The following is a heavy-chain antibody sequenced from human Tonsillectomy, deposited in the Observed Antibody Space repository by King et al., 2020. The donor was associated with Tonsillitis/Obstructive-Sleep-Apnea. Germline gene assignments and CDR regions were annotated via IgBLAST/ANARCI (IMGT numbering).Heavy chain of an antibody. V-gene: IGHV3-9*01. CDR1: GFTFDDYA. CDR3: AKDSVAYYGSGDSYMDV. Sequence: VQLVESGGGLVQSGRSLRLSCAASGFTFDDYAMHWVRQTPEKGLEWVSGISWNSGYIGYAGSVKGRFTISRDNAKNSLYLQINSLRVEDTALYYCAKDSVAYYGSGDSYMDVWGKGTTVTVSS. J-gene: IGHJ6*03. D-gene: IGHD3-10*01. CDR2: ISWNSGYI.